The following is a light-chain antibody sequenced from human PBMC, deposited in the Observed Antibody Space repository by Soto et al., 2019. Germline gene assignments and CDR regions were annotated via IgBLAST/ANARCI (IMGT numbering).Light chain of an antibody. CDR1: QTVSSSF. CDR3: HQYGSSPPVT. CDR2: GAS. J-gene: IGKJ5*01. V-gene: IGKV3-20*01. Sequence: EIVLTPSPGTLSVSPGERATVSCRASQTVSSSFLAWYQQKVGQAPRLLIYGASTRATGIPDRFSGSGSGTDFTLTIDRLEPEDFAMYYCHQYGSSPPVTFGQGTRLEIK.